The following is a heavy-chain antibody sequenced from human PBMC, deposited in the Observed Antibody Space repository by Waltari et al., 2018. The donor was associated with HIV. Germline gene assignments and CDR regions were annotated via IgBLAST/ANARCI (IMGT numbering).Heavy chain of an antibody. CDR3: ARPQRGYYYDSSGYSH. V-gene: IGHV5-51*01. CDR1: GYSFTSYW. D-gene: IGHD3-22*01. CDR2: IYPGDSDT. Sequence: EVQLVQSGAEVKKPKESLKISCTGSGYSFTSYWIGWVRQMPGKGLEWMGIIYPGDSDTRYSPSFQGQVTISADKSISTAYLQWSSLKASDTAMYYCARPQRGYYYDSSGYSHWGQGTLVTVSS. J-gene: IGHJ4*02.